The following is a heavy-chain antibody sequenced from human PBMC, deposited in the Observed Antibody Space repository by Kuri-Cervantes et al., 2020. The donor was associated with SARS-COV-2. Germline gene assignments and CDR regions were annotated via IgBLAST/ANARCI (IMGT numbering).Heavy chain of an antibody. CDR3: ARHDYDSSGYYYVYYGMDV. V-gene: IGHV5-10-1*01. CDR2: IDPSDSYT. J-gene: IGHJ6*02. Sequence: GRSLRLSGKGSGYSFTSYWISWVRQMPGKGLEWMGRIDPSDSYTNYSPSFQGHVTISADKSISTAYLQWSSLKASDTAMYYCARHDYDSSGYYYVYYGMDVWGQGTTVTVSS. CDR1: GYSFTSYW. D-gene: IGHD3-22*01.